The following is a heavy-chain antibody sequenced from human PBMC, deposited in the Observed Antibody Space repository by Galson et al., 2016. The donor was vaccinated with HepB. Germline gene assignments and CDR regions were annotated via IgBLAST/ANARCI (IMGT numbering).Heavy chain of an antibody. CDR3: AIEGMNTGTKLYYYGLDV. Sequence: SLRLSCAASGFSLSVYDMHWVREPAGKGLDWVSGIGTFGDTFLPGSVTGRFTVSRDNAKNPMYLQMNSRRVGDTAIYYCAIEGMNTGTKLYYYGLDVWGNGTTVTVSS. J-gene: IGHJ6*04. V-gene: IGHV3-13*01. CDR1: GFSLSVYD. D-gene: IGHD4-17*01. CDR2: IGTFGDT.